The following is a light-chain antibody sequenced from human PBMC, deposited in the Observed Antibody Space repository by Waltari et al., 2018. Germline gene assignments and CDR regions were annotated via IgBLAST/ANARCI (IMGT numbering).Light chain of an antibody. CDR3: QAWDRSTAYV. CDR2: QHS. Sequence: SYELTQPPSVSVSPGQTANITCSGDKLGDKYTYWYQQKPCQSPFLVIYQHSKRPSGIPGRFSGSNSGNTATLTISGTQAMDEADYYCQAWDRSTAYVFGTGTKVTVL. J-gene: IGLJ1*01. V-gene: IGLV3-1*01. CDR1: KLGDKY.